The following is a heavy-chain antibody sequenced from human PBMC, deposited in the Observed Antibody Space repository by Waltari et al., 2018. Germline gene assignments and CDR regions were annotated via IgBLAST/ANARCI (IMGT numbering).Heavy chain of an antibody. CDR2: INPNSGGT. CDR3: ARSSSSSHDY. D-gene: IGHD6-6*01. J-gene: IGHJ4*02. V-gene: IGHV1-2*02. Sequence: QVLLVQSGAEVKKPGASVKISCTASGYTFTGYYMHWVRQAPGQGLEWMGWINPNSGGTNYAQKFQGTVTMTRDTSISTAYMELSSLTSDDTAVYYCARSSSSSHDYWGQGTLVTVSS. CDR1: GYTFTGYY.